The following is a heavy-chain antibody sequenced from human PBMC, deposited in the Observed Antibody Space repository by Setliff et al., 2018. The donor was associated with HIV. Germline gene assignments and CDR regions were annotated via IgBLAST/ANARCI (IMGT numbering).Heavy chain of an antibody. J-gene: IGHJ4*02. CDR2: IYSGYST. CDR3: ARDKSYHDYIWGSSVLAY. Sequence: GGSLRLSCAASGFTVSSNYMSWVRQAPGKGLEWVSVIYSGYSTYYADSVKGRFTISRDNSKNTLYLQMNSLRVDDTAVYYCARDKSYHDYIWGSSVLAYWGQGTLVTVSS. CDR1: GFTVSSNY. D-gene: IGHD3-16*01. V-gene: IGHV3-66*02.